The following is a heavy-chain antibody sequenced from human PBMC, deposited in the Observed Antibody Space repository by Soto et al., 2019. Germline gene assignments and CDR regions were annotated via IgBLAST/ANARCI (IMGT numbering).Heavy chain of an antibody. CDR2: IYPGDSDT. J-gene: IGHJ6*02. CDR3: ARLNGGGIMDRYYYYGMDG. Sequence: GESLNLSCKGSGYRFTSYWIGWVRQMPGKGLEWMGIIYPGDSDTRYSPSFQGQVTISADKSISTAYLQWSSLKASDTAMYYCARLNGGGIMDRYYYYGMDGWGQGNTVTV. D-gene: IGHD3-16*01. CDR1: GYRFTSYW. V-gene: IGHV5-51*01.